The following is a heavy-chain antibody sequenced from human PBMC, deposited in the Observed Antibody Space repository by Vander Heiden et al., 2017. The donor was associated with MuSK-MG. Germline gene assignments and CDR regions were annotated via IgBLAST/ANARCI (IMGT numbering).Heavy chain of an antibody. CDR1: AFSLNSYN. CDR2: IKSGGKFT. J-gene: IGHJ5*02. Sequence: EVQLVESGGGLVKPGGSLRLSCEASAFSLNSYNMNWVRQAPGKGLEWVSKIKSGGKFTYDADSVKGRFTISRDNAKNELYLQMNNLRVEDTAVYYCVREMSSGWNNWFDPWGQGTLVTVSS. CDR3: VREMSSGWNNWFDP. V-gene: IGHV3-21*02. D-gene: IGHD6-19*01.